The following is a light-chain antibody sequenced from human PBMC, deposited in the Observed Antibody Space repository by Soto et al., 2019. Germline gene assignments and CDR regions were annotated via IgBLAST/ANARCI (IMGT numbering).Light chain of an antibody. CDR2: KAS. CDR3: HLYNTYSPT. Sequence: DIQLTQSPSTLSASVGDRVIITCRASQTIGTWLAWYQERPGKATKLLIYKASNLERGVPSRFSGSGSGTEFTLSISNLQPEDFATYYCHLYNTYSPTLGQGTKLDI. CDR1: QTIGTW. J-gene: IGKJ2*01. V-gene: IGKV1-5*03.